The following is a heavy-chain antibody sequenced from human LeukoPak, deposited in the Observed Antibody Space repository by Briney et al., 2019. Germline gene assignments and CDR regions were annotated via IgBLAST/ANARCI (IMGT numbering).Heavy chain of an antibody. CDR2: FAGSDTTT. CDR3: TTLGYHLDS. J-gene: IGHJ4*02. V-gene: IGHV3-48*03. Sequence: GGSLRLSCAASGFDFGAYEMNWVRQAPGKGLEWVAYFAGSDTTTYYADSVKGRFIISRDSARNSLYLQMNSLRAEDTALYYCTTLGYHLDSWGQGTLVTVSS. CDR1: GFDFGAYE. D-gene: IGHD3-22*01.